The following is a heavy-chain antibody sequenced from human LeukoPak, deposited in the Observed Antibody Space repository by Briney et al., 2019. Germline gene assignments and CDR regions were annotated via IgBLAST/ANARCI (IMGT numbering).Heavy chain of an antibody. V-gene: IGHV4-59*08. J-gene: IGHJ4*02. CDR1: GGSISSYY. D-gene: IGHD3-9*01. CDR2: IYYSGST. CDR3: ARLSRRYFDWLFYPDYFDY. Sequence: SETLSLTCTVSGGSISSYYWSWIRQPPGKGLEWTGYIYYSGSTNYNPSLKSRVTISVDTSKNQFSLKLSSVTAADTAVYYCARLSRRYFDWLFYPDYFDYWGQGTLVTVSS.